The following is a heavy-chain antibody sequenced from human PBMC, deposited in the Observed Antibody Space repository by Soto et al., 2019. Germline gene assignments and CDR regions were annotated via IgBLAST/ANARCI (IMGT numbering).Heavy chain of an antibody. D-gene: IGHD6-19*01. CDR2: ISGRGGST. CDR3: AKGPLGPYTVAAPYYFDY. CDR1: GFTFSSYA. Sequence: PGGSLRLSCAASGFTFSSYAMSWVRQAPGKGLEWVSAISGRGGSTYYADSVKGRFTISRDNSKNTLYLQMNSLRAEDTAVYCCAKGPLGPYTVAAPYYFDYWGQGTLVTVSS. J-gene: IGHJ4*02. V-gene: IGHV3-23*01.